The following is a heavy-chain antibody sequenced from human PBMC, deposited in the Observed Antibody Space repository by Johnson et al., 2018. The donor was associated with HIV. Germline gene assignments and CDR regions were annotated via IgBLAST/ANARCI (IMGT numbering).Heavy chain of an antibody. Sequence: VQLVESGGGVVQPGRSLRLSCAASGFTFSTYAMHWVRQAPGKGLEWVTLISYDGSNTYYADSVKGRFTISRENSKNTLYLQMNNLRPEDTGLYYCARAPSVGADDAFDIWGQGTMVTVSS. V-gene: IGHV3-30-3*01. J-gene: IGHJ3*02. CDR2: ISYDGSNT. CDR1: GFTFSTYA. D-gene: IGHD1-26*01. CDR3: ARAPSVGADDAFDI.